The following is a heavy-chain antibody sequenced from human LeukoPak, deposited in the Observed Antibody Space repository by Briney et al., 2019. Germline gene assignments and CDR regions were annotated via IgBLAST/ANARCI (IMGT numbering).Heavy chain of an antibody. CDR3: ARLSWKAVAGSRGWFDP. D-gene: IGHD6-19*01. CDR2: INLRGST. V-gene: IGHV4-34*01. Sequence: PSGTLSLTCAVYGGSFSDYYWNWIRQSTGKGLEWIGEINLRGSTTYNPSLKSRVTISLDASKSQLSLKLSSVTAADTAVYYCARLSWKAVAGSRGWFDPWGQGTLVTVSS. CDR1: GGSFSDYY. J-gene: IGHJ5*02.